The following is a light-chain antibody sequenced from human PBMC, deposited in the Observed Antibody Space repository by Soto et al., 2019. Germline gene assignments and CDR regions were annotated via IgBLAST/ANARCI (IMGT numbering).Light chain of an antibody. CDR1: QSLLHSNGYNY. CDR2: LGS. Sequence: IVITRSPLSLPVTPGEPGSIACSSSQSLLHSNGYNYLDWYLQKPGQSPQLLIYLGSNRASGVPDRFSGSGSGTDFTLKISRVEAEDVGVYYCMQPLQSWTFGQGTKVDIK. CDR3: MQPLQSWT. V-gene: IGKV2-28*01. J-gene: IGKJ1*01.